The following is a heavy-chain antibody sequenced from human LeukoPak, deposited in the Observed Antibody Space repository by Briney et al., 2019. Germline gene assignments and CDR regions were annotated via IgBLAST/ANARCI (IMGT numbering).Heavy chain of an antibody. CDR2: INPNSGGT. CDR1: GYTFTGYY. CDR3: ARGLHYYYYYMDV. Sequence: GASVKVSCKASGYTFTGYYMHWVRQAPGQGLEWMGWINPNSGGTNYAQKFQGRVTMTRDTPISTAYMEPSRLRSDDTAVYYCARGLHYYYYYMDVWGKGTTVTVSS. J-gene: IGHJ6*03. V-gene: IGHV1-2*02.